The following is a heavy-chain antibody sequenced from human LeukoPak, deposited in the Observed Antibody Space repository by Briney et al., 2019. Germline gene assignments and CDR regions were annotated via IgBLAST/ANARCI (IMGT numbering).Heavy chain of an antibody. Sequence: TGGSLRLSCTGSGFTFGDHAMSWVRQAPGKGIEWVGFIRSKAYRGTTEYAASVKGRFSISRDDSASIAYLRMNSLKTEDTAVYYCARGPIQLWIHNAMDVWGQGTTVTVSS. CDR3: ARGPIQLWIHNAMDV. CDR1: GFTFGDHA. J-gene: IGHJ6*02. CDR2: IRSKAYRGTT. D-gene: IGHD5-18*01. V-gene: IGHV3-49*04.